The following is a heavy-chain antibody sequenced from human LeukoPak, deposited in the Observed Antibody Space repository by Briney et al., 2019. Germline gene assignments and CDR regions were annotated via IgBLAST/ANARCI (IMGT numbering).Heavy chain of an antibody. Sequence: SETLSLTCAVSGYSISSGYYWGWIRQPPGKGLEWIGSIYHSGSTYYNPTLKSRVTISVDTSKTQFSLKLSSVTAADTAVYYCARPKIGYSYVDAFDIWGQGTMVTVSS. V-gene: IGHV4-38-2*01. D-gene: IGHD5-18*01. J-gene: IGHJ3*02. CDR3: ARPKIGYSYVDAFDI. CDR2: IYHSGST. CDR1: GYSISSGYY.